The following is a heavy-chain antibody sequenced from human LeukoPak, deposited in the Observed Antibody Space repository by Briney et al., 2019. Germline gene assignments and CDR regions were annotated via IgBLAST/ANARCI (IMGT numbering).Heavy chain of an antibody. CDR2: ISTHNGDT. Sequence: ASVKVSCKAFGGTFSSYAISWVRQAPGQGLEWMGWISTHNGDTNYAQKFEGRVTMTTDTFTSTAYMELRSLRSDDTAVYYCSTCSQWLPNFDYWGQGTLVTVSS. V-gene: IGHV1-18*01. D-gene: IGHD5-12*01. CDR3: STCSQWLPNFDY. J-gene: IGHJ4*02. CDR1: GGTFSSYA.